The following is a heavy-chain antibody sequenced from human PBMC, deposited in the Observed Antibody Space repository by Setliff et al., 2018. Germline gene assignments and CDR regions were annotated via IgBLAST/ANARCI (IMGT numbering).Heavy chain of an antibody. Sequence: TGGSLRLSCAASGFTFSRYDTHWVRQVTGKGLEWVSGTAAAGDTYYADSVKGRFTISRENAKNSFYLQMNSLTAGDTAVYYCARSSVVGGYSTTYYFDYMDVWGKGTTVTVSS. CDR2: TAAAGDT. CDR1: GFTFSRYD. CDR3: ARSSVVGGYSTTYYFDYMDV. D-gene: IGHD3-3*01. V-gene: IGHV3-13*04. J-gene: IGHJ6*03.